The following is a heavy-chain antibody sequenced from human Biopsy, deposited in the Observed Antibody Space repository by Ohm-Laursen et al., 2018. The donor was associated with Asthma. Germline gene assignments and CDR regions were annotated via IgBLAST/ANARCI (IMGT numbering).Heavy chain of an antibody. D-gene: IGHD3-3*01. CDR1: GFTFRSYA. V-gene: IGHV3-30-3*01. J-gene: IGHJ4*02. CDR2: GGSYYDGGLK. Sequence: SSLRLSCSASGFTFRSYAMHWVRQAPGKGLEWVAVGGSYYDGGLKYYADSVNGRFTVSRDDSKNTLYLQMNSLRPDDTAVYYCARDVMEWYLPAFDFWGQGTTVTVSS. CDR3: ARDVMEWYLPAFDF.